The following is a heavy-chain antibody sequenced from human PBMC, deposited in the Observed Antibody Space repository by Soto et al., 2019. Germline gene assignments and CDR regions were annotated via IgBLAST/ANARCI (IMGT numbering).Heavy chain of an antibody. J-gene: IGHJ4*02. V-gene: IGHV3-7*04. D-gene: IGHD1-26*01. CDR3: ARLVGAAANDY. CDR1: GFTFSSYW. Sequence: EVQLVESGGGLVQPGGSLRLSCAASGFTFSSYWMSWVRQAPGKGLEWVANIKQDETEKYYVDSVKGRFTISRDNAKNSLYLQMNSLRAEDTAVYYCARLVGAAANDYWGQGTLVTVSS. CDR2: IKQDETEK.